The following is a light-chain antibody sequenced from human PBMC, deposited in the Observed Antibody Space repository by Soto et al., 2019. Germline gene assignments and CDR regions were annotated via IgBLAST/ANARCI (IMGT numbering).Light chain of an antibody. J-gene: IGLJ1*01. Sequence: SYERRHPPSVALSPGHIASITCSGDKLGDKYACWYQQKPGQSPVLVIYQDSKRPSGIPERFSGSNSGNTATLTISGTQAMDEAHYYCQAWDSTNYVFGTGTKVTAL. V-gene: IGLV3-1*01. CDR3: QAWDSTNYV. CDR2: QDS. CDR1: KLGDKY.